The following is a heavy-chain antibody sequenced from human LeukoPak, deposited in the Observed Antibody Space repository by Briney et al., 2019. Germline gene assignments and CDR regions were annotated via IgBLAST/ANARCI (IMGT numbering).Heavy chain of an antibody. D-gene: IGHD3-3*01. CDR3: ARGLVGYDFWSGYFRTTFDY. V-gene: IGHV4-34*01. CDR2: INHSGST. Sequence: SETLSLTCAVYGGSFSGYYWSWIRQPPGKGLEWIGEINHSGSTNYNPSLKSRVTISVDTSKNQFSLKLSSVTAADTAVYYCARGLVGYDFWSGYFRTTFDYWGQGTLVTVSS. J-gene: IGHJ4*02. CDR1: GGSFSGYY.